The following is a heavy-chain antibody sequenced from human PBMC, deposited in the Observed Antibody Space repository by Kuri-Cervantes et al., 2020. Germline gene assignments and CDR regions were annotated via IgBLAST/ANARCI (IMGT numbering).Heavy chain of an antibody. D-gene: IGHD3-10*01. Sequence: GESLKIPCKASGYTFTSYGISWVRQAPGQGLEWMGWISAYNGNTNYAQKLQGRVTMTTDTSTSTAYMELRSLRSDDTAVYYCARSELWYWFDPWGQGTLVTVSS. V-gene: IGHV1-18*01. J-gene: IGHJ5*02. CDR2: ISAYNGNT. CDR3: ARSELWYWFDP. CDR1: GYTFTSYG.